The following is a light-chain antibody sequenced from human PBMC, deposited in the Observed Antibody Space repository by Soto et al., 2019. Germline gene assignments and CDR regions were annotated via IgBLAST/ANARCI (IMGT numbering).Light chain of an antibody. Sequence: DIQMTQPPSSLSASVGDRISITCRASQSVSSYLNWYQQKPGKAPRLLIYAASHLQTGVPSRFRGTGSATHFTLTISSLQPEDFATYYCQQSYRAVTFGQGTRLEIK. CDR2: AAS. CDR1: QSVSSY. V-gene: IGKV1-39*01. J-gene: IGKJ5*01. CDR3: QQSYRAVT.